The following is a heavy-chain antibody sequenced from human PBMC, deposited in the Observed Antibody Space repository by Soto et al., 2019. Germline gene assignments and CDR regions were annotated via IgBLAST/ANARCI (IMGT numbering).Heavy chain of an antibody. CDR3: ARRGSGSYYDY. J-gene: IGHJ4*02. Sequence: EVQLLESGGGLVQPGGSLRLSCAASGFTFSSYAMRWVRQAPGKGLEWVSAISGSGDSTYYADSVKGRFTTSRDNSKITLYLQMNGLRAEDTAVYYCARRGSGSYYDYWGQGTLVTVSS. V-gene: IGHV3-23*01. CDR2: ISGSGDST. CDR1: GFTFSSYA. D-gene: IGHD1-26*01.